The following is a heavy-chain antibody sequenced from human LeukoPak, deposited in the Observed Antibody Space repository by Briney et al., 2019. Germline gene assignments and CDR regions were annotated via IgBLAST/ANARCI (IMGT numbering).Heavy chain of an antibody. V-gene: IGHV3-48*03. Sequence: GGSLRLSCAASGFTFSSYEMNWVRQAPGKGLEWVSYISSSGSAIYYADSVKGRFTISRDNAKNSLYLQMNSLRAEDTAVYYCARDRYSNSPDYWGQGTLVTVSS. CDR1: GFTFSSYE. D-gene: IGHD6-6*01. CDR3: ARDRYSNSPDY. CDR2: ISSSGSAI. J-gene: IGHJ4*02.